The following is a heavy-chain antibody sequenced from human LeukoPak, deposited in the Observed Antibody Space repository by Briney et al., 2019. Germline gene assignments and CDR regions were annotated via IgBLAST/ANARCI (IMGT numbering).Heavy chain of an antibody. CDR2: INPNSGGT. Sequence: GASVKVSCKASGYTFTGYYMHWVRQAPGQGLEWMGWINPNSGGTNYAQKFQGRVTMTRDTSISTAYMELSRLRSDDTAVYYCARAGGGDFWSGYYTDYYYYTDVWGQGTTVTVSS. D-gene: IGHD3-3*01. V-gene: IGHV1-2*02. CDR3: ARAGGGDFWSGYYTDYYYYTDV. J-gene: IGHJ6*03. CDR1: GYTFTGYY.